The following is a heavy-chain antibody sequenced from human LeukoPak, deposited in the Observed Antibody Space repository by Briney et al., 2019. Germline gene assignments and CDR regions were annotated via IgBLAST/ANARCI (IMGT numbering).Heavy chain of an antibody. CDR1: GFKGYW. CDR3: AKSTFGGVIVVPFDY. J-gene: IGHJ4*02. Sequence: GGSLRLSCVVSGFKGYWMAWVRQAPGKGLEWVSAISGSGGSTYYADSVKGRFTISRDNSKNTLYLQMNSLRAEDTAVYYCAKSTFGGVIVVPFDYWGQGTLVTVSS. CDR2: ISGSGGST. D-gene: IGHD3-16*02. V-gene: IGHV3-23*01.